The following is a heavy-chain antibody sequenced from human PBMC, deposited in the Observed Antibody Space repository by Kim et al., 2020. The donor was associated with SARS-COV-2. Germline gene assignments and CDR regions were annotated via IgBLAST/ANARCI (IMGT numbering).Heavy chain of an antibody. CDR3: ARDHGPLIGTYGY. Sequence: YATKFQSRVTITADKTTSTAYMELSSLGSEDTAVYYCARDHGPLIGTYGYWGQGTLVTVSS. D-gene: IGHD3-10*01. J-gene: IGHJ4*02. V-gene: IGHV1-69*04.